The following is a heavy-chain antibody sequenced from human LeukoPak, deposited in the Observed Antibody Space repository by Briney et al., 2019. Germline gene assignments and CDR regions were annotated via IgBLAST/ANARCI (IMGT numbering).Heavy chain of an antibody. CDR3: AKGDPIAVAGMFDY. Sequence: GRSLRLSCAASGFTFDDYAMHWVRQAPGKGLEWVSGISWNSGSIGYADSVKGRFTISRDSAKNSLYLQMNSLRAEDTALYYCAKGDPIAVAGMFDYWGQGTLVTVSS. CDR1: GFTFDDYA. J-gene: IGHJ4*02. V-gene: IGHV3-9*01. CDR2: ISWNSGSI. D-gene: IGHD6-19*01.